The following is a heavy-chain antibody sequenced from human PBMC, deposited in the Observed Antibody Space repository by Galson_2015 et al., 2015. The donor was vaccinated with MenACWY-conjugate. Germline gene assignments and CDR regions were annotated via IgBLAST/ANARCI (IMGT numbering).Heavy chain of an antibody. V-gene: IGHV3-30*01. CDR3: ARDGSGWYAVDY. CDR2: ISHDGTNK. D-gene: IGHD6-19*01. CDR1: GFTFSSHA. J-gene: IGHJ4*02. Sequence: SLRLSCAASGFTFSSHAMHWVRQAPGKGLEWVAVISHDGTNKWYADSVKGRFTISRDKSKNTLDLQMNSLRAEDTAVYYCARDGSGWYAVDYCGQGTLVTVSS.